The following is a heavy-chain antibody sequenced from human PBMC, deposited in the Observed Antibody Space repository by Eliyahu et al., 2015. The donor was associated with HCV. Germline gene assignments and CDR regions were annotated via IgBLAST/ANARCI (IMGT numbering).Heavy chain of an antibody. CDR2: ISSGGTSI. Sequence: EVQVVESGGGLVQPGGSLRLSCAASXFTXXSYSMNWVRQAPGKGLEWVSYISSGGTSIFYADSVEGRFIISRDNAKNSLYLQMNSLRAEDTAVYYCARDYGDTTIDAFNVWGQGAMVTVSS. CDR3: ARDYGDTTIDAFNV. CDR1: XFTXXSYS. V-gene: IGHV3-48*01. D-gene: IGHD4-17*01. J-gene: IGHJ3*01.